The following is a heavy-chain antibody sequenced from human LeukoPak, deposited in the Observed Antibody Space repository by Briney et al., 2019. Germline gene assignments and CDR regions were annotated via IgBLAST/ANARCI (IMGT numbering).Heavy chain of an antibody. D-gene: IGHD1-26*01. J-gene: IGHJ3*02. CDR1: GYSFTSYW. CDR2: IYPGDSDT. CDR3: ARHQLPSSGRDPFDI. V-gene: IGHV5-51*01. Sequence: GESLKISCKGSGYSFTSYWIGWVRQMPGKGLEWMGIIYPGDSDTRYSPSFQGQVTISADKSISTAYLQWSSLKASDTAMCYCARHQLPSSGRDPFDIWGQGTMVTVSS.